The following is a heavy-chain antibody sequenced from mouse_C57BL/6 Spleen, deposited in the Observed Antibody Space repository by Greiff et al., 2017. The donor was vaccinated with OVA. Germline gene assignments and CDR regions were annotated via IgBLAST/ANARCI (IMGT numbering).Heavy chain of an antibody. Sequence: DVQLVESGGGLVKPGGSLKLSCAASGFTFSSYTMSWVRQTPEKRLEWVATISGGGGNTYYPDSVKGRFTISRDNAKNTLYLQMSSLRSEDTALYYCAREGYGYDVLGPYFDYWGQGTTLTVSS. J-gene: IGHJ2*01. CDR3: AREGYGYDVLGPYFDY. D-gene: IGHD2-2*01. CDR1: GFTFSSYT. V-gene: IGHV5-9*01. CDR2: ISGGGGNT.